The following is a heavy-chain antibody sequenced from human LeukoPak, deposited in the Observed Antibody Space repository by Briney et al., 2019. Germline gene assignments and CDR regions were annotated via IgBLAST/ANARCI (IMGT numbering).Heavy chain of an antibody. CDR2: IWYDGSNK. D-gene: IGHD5-18*01. Sequence: GALRPSCAAAGIHFSNYGMPWGRQAPGQGAGGGGGIWYDGSNKYYADSVKGRFTISRDNSKNTLYLQMNSLRAEDTAVYYCAKEIQLWLTPYNWFDPWGQGTLVTVSS. CDR3: AKEIQLWLTPYNWFDP. CDR1: GIHFSNYG. J-gene: IGHJ5*02. V-gene: IGHV3-33*06.